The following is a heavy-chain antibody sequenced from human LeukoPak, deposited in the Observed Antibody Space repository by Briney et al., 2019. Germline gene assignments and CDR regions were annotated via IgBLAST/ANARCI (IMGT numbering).Heavy chain of an antibody. CDR2: INTDGSTT. CDR1: GFTFGNSW. CDR3: VKSGGYFDY. Sequence: PGGSLRLSCAASGFTFGNSWMQWVRQAPGKGLVWVSLINTDGSTTNYADSVKGRFSISRDNAKNTLYLQMNSLRADDTAVYYCVKSGGYFDYLGQGTLVTVSS. J-gene: IGHJ4*02. D-gene: IGHD2-15*01. V-gene: IGHV3-74*01.